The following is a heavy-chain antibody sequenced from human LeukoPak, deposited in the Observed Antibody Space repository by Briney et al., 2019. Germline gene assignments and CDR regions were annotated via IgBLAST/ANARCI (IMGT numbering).Heavy chain of an antibody. Sequence: ASVKVSCKASGYTFTSYDINWVRQATGQGLEWMGWMNPNSGNTGYAQKFQGRVTMTRNTSISTAYMELSSLRSEDTAVYYCARGYCSSTSCYISWFDPWGQGTLVTVSS. CDR1: GYTFTSYD. J-gene: IGHJ5*02. CDR2: MNPNSGNT. V-gene: IGHV1-8*01. D-gene: IGHD2-2*02. CDR3: ARGYCSSTSCYISWFDP.